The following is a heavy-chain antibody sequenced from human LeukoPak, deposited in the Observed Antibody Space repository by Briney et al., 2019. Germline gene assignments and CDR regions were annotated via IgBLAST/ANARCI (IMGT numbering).Heavy chain of an antibody. D-gene: IGHD5-24*01. CDR2: ISSSSSTI. J-gene: IGHJ4*02. Sequence: PGGSLSLSCAASGFTFSSYTMSWVRQAPGKGLEWVSYISSSSSTIYYADSVKGRFTISRDNAKNSLYLQMNSLRADDSAMYFCAKDHSADGWPTFEYWGRGTLVTVSS. CDR3: AKDHSADGWPTFEY. CDR1: GFTFSSYT. V-gene: IGHV3-48*01.